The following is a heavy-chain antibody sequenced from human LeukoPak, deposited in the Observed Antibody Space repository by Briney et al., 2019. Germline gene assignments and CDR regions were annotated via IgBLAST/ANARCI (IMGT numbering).Heavy chain of an antibody. Sequence: GGSLRLCCAASGLSVSGNYMSWVRQPPGKGPEWVSVLDVGGSTYYADSVKGRFTISRDKSKNTLYLQINSLRAEDTAVYYCARGGNSGGSLRSPFDIWGRGTMVTVSS. CDR2: LDVGGST. J-gene: IGHJ3*02. D-gene: IGHD2-15*01. V-gene: IGHV3-53*01. CDR1: GLSVSGNY. CDR3: ARGGNSGGSLRSPFDI.